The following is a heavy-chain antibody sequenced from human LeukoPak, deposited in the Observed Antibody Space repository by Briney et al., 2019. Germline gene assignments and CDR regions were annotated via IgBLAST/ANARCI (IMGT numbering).Heavy chain of an antibody. CDR2: IRSKSYGETI. Sequence: GGSLRLSCTASGFTFGDYAMNWFRQAPGKGLEWVGFIRSKSYGETIEYAASVKGRFTISRDDSKSIAYLQMDSLKTEDTAVYYCSRGNYYDSSCHMRYFDYWGQGTLVTVSS. CDR3: SRGNYYDSSCHMRYFDY. D-gene: IGHD3-22*01. CDR1: GFTFGDYA. V-gene: IGHV3-49*03. J-gene: IGHJ4*02.